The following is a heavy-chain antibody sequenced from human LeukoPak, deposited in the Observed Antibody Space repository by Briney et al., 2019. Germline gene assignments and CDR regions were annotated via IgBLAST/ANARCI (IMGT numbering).Heavy chain of an antibody. CDR2: ISSTSTYI. Sequence: GGSLRLSCVASGFPFSTYSMNWVRQAPGKGLEWVSSISSTSTYIYYADSVKGRFTISRDNAKNSLYLQMNSLRAGDTAVYYCARGDILIVPATISMAWGPGTLVTVSS. CDR1: GFPFSTYS. V-gene: IGHV3-21*01. D-gene: IGHD2-2*01. J-gene: IGHJ5*02. CDR3: ARGDILIVPATISMA.